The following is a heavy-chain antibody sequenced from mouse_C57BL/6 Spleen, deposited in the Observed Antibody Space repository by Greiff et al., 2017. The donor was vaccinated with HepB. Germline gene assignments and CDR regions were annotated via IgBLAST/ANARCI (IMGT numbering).Heavy chain of an antibody. CDR3: ARGGDGSYYYAMDY. CDR2: ISDGGSYT. Sequence: EVHLVESGGGLVKPGGSLKLSCAASGFTFSSYAMSWVRQTPEKRLEWVATISDGGSYTYYPDNVKGRFTISRDNAKNNLYLQMSHLKSEDTAMYYCARGGDGSYYYAMDYWGQGTSVTVSS. V-gene: IGHV5-4*01. J-gene: IGHJ4*01. D-gene: IGHD1-1*01. CDR1: GFTFSSYA.